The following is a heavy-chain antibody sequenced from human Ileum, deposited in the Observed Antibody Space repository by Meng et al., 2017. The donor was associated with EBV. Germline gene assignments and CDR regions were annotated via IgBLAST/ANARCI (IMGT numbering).Heavy chain of an antibody. D-gene: IGHD4-23*01. CDR1: GGSFSNYY. V-gene: IGHV4-34*01. CDR2: ISHTGTT. Sequence: QVRLPEWGAGLFRPSETLSLTCGVYGGSFSNYYWTWIRQPPGKGLEWIGEISHTGTTKYNPSLKNRVTISLDTSNNQFSLNLNSVTAADTALYYCARYGTCGANSFYCFDPWGQGTLVTVSS. CDR3: ARYGTCGANSFYCFDP. J-gene: IGHJ5*02.